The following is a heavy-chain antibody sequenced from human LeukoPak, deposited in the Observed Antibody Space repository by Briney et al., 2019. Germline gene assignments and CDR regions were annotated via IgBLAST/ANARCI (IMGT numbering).Heavy chain of an antibody. J-gene: IGHJ4*02. CDR2: IKEDGSEI. D-gene: IGHD4-23*01. V-gene: IGHV3-7*01. CDR1: AFTFSNYW. CDR3: ARDRGYSTFDY. Sequence: GGSLRLSCAASAFTFSNYWMSWVRQAPGKGLEWVANIKEDGSEINYVDSVKGRFTISRDNAKNSLYLQMNNLRVDGTAVYYCARDRGYSTFDYWGQGTLVTVSS.